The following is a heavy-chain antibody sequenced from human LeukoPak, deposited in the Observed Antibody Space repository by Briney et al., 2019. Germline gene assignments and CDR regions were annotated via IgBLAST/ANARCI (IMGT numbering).Heavy chain of an antibody. CDR1: GFTFSSYA. Sequence: GGSLRLSCAASGFTFSSYAMSWVRQAPGKGLEWVSAISGSGGSTYYADSVKGRFTISRDNSKNPLYLQINSLRADDTAVYYCAKEGKQQLVRGTFDYWGQGTLVTVSS. J-gene: IGHJ4*02. CDR2: ISGSGGST. CDR3: AKEGKQQLVRGTFDY. V-gene: IGHV3-23*01. D-gene: IGHD6-13*01.